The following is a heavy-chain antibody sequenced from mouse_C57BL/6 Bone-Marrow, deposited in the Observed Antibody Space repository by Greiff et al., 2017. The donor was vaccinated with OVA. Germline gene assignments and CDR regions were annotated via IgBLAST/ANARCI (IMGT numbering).Heavy chain of an antibody. V-gene: IGHV14-4*01. CDR2: IDPENGDT. Sequence: EVQLQQSGAELVRPGASVKLSCTASGFNIKDDYMHWVKQRPEQGLEWIGWIDPENGDTEYASKFQGKATITADTSSNTAYLQLSSLTSEDTAVYYCTTRGMVTTRGFAYWGQGTLVTVSA. D-gene: IGHD2-2*01. CDR1: GFNIKDDY. J-gene: IGHJ3*01. CDR3: TTRGMVTTRGFAY.